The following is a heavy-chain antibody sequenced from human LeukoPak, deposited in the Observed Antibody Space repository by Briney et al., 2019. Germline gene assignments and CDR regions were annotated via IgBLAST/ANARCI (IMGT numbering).Heavy chain of an antibody. CDR2: INHSGST. Sequence: KPSETLSLTCAVYGGSFSDYYWSWIRQPPGKGLEWIGEINHSGSTNYNPSLKSRVTISVDTSKNQFSLKLSSVTAADTAVYYCARTDIVQIRSFDYWGQGTLVTVSS. V-gene: IGHV4-34*01. CDR3: ARTDIVQIRSFDY. CDR1: GGSFSDYY. D-gene: IGHD5-12*01. J-gene: IGHJ4*02.